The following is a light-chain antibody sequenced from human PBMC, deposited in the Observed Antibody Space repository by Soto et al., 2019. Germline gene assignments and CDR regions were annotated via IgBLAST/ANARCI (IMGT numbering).Light chain of an antibody. CDR3: QQYSNWWT. CDR1: QSVSSSY. CDR2: GAS. V-gene: IGKV3-20*01. Sequence: EIVLTQSPGTLSLSPGERATLSCRASQSVSSSYLAWYQQKPGQAPRLLIYGASSRATGIPDRFSGSGSGTEFTLTISSLQSEDFGVYYCQQYSNWWTFGQGTKV. J-gene: IGKJ1*01.